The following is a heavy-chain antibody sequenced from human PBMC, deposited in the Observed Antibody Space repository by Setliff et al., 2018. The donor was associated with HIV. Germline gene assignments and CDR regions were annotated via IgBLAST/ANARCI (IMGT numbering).Heavy chain of an antibody. CDR3: ARGARLLAGYSDRWDYYYMAV. CDR1: GGSFSGYY. D-gene: IGHD6-13*01. CDR2: IYIYNSGST. Sequence: SETLSLTCSVSGGSFSGYYWSWIRQPPGKGLEWIGYIYIYNSGSTHYNPSLKSRFTISVDTSKNQFSLKVNSVTAADTAVYYCARGARLLAGYSDRWDYYYMAVWGKGTTVTVSS. J-gene: IGHJ6*03. V-gene: IGHV4-59*12.